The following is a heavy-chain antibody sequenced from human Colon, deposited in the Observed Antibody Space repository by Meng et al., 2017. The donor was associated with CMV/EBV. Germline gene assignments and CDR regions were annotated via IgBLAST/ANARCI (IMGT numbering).Heavy chain of an antibody. CDR3: ARHRGGSLDF. CDR2: IRYDGSNK. V-gene: IGHV3-30*02. D-gene: IGHD1-26*01. Sequence: GESLKISCAASGFTFSSYGMHWVRQAPGKGLEWVAFIRYDGSNKYYADSVKGRFTISRDESKNTVYLQMNSLRIEDTAIYYCARHRGGSLDFWGPGTLVTVSS. J-gene: IGHJ4*02. CDR1: GFTFSSYG.